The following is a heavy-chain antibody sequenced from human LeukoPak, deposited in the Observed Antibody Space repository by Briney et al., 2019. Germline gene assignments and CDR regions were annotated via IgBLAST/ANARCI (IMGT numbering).Heavy chain of an antibody. Sequence: ASVKVSCKVSGYTLTELSMHWVRQAPGKGLEWMGGFDPEDGETIYAQKFQGRVTMTEVTSTDTAYMELSSLRSEDTAVYYCATARADSYDRDYYFDYWGQGTLVTVSS. V-gene: IGHV1-24*01. CDR1: GYTLTELS. CDR3: ATARADSYDRDYYFDY. J-gene: IGHJ4*02. CDR2: FDPEDGET. D-gene: IGHD2-21*02.